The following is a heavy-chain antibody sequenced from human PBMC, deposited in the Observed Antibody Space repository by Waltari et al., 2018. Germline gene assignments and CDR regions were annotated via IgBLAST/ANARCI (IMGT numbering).Heavy chain of an antibody. J-gene: IGHJ4*02. D-gene: IGHD3-10*01. CDR3: ARLPQKAVPSGA. V-gene: IGHV1-69*14. CDR2: IIPIFGTA. Sequence: QVQLVQSGAEVKKPGSSVKVSCKASGGTFSSYAISWVRQAPGQGLEWMGGIIPIFGTANYAQKFQGRVTITADKSTSTAYMELSRLRSDDTAVYYCARLPQKAVPSGAWGQGTLVTVSS. CDR1: GGTFSSYA.